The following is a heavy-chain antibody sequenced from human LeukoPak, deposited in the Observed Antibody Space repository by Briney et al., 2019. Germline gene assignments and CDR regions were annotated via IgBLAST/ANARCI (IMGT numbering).Heavy chain of an antibody. CDR2: IYISGST. V-gene: IGHV4-4*07. Sequence: SETLSLTCTVSGASINSHYWSWIRQPAGQGLEWIGRIYISGSTHYNSSLQRRVTMSVDTSQNQFSLKLTSVTAADTAVYYCARALNPLPGTYYFDYWGQGTLVTVSS. CDR3: ARALNPLPGTYYFDY. J-gene: IGHJ4*02. CDR1: GASINSHY. D-gene: IGHD2-15*01.